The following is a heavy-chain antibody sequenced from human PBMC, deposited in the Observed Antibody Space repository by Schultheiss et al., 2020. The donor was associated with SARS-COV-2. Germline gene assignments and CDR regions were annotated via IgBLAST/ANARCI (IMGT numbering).Heavy chain of an antibody. CDR2: IWYDGSNK. CDR1: GFTFSSYG. V-gene: IGHV3-33*01. D-gene: IGHD5-18*01. CDR3: ARDRPLYSYGPNDAFDI. J-gene: IGHJ3*02. Sequence: GGSLRLSCAASGFTFSSYGMHWVRQAPGKGLEWVAVIWYDGSNKYYADSVKGRFTISRDNSKNTLYLQMNSLRAEDTAVYYCARDRPLYSYGPNDAFDIWGQGTMVTVSS.